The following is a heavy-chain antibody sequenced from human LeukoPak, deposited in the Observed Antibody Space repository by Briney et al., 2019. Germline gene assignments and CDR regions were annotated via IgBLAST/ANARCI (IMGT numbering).Heavy chain of an antibody. J-gene: IGHJ4*02. CDR1: GYTFTNYG. CDR3: ASSGYQTDFDY. V-gene: IGHV1-18*01. Sequence: ASVKVSCKASGYTFTNYGITWVRQAPGQGLEWMGWISVHNGKTHYAEKLQGRVTITRDTSASTAYMELSSLRSEDTAVYYCASSGYQTDFDYWGQGTLVTVSS. D-gene: IGHD2-2*01. CDR2: ISVHNGKT.